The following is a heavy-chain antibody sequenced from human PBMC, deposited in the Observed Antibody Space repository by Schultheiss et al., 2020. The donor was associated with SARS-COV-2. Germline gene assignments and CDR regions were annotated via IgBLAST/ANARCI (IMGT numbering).Heavy chain of an antibody. V-gene: IGHV4-38-2*02. CDR2: INHSGST. D-gene: IGHD4-17*01. J-gene: IGHJ4*02. Sequence: SETLSLTCTVSGYSISSGYYWGWIRQPPGKGLEWIGEINHSGSTNYNPSLKSRVTISVDTSKNQFSLKLSSVTAADTAVYYCAKLGPDDYGDNPRPWWGQGTLVTVSS. CDR3: AKLGPDDYGDNPRPW. CDR1: GYSISSGYY.